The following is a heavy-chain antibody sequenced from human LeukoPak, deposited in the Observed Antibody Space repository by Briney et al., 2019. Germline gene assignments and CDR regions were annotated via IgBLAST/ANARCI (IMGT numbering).Heavy chain of an antibody. CDR2: VFGGCGDT. J-gene: IGHJ4*02. CDR3: AKYGVVARPLYLDY. V-gene: IGHV3-23*01. D-gene: IGHD3-22*01. CDR1: GFTFSTYP. Sequence: GGSLRLSCAASGFTFSTYPMGWVRQAPGKGLEWVSSVFGGCGDTYYTDSVKGRFTISRDNSKSTLYLQMNSLRVDDTAVYFCAKYGVVARPLYLDYWGQGTLVTVSS.